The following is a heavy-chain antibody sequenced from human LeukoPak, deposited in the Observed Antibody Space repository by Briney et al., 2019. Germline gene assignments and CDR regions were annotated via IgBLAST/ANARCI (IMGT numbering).Heavy chain of an antibody. Sequence: SETLSLTCTVSGRSISSSSYYWVWIRQPPGKGLEWIGSIYSSGSPYYNTSLKSRVTISVDTSKNQYSLKLSSVTAADTAVYYCARDSSGYLFLDYWGQGTLVTVSS. CDR3: ARDSSGYLFLDY. CDR2: IYSSGSP. D-gene: IGHD3-22*01. V-gene: IGHV4-39*07. J-gene: IGHJ4*02. CDR1: GRSISSSSYY.